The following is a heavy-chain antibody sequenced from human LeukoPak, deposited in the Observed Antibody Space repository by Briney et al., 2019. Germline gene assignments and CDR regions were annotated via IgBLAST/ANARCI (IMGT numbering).Heavy chain of an antibody. CDR1: GGTFSSYA. CDR2: IIPIFGTA. Sequence: GASVKVSCKASGGTFSSYAISWVRQAPGQGLEWMRGIIPIFGTANYAQKFQGRVTITTDESTSTAYMELSSLRSEDTAVYYCARATLTIFGVVSGFDYWGQGTLVTVSS. D-gene: IGHD3-3*01. J-gene: IGHJ4*02. V-gene: IGHV1-69*05. CDR3: ARATLTIFGVVSGFDY.